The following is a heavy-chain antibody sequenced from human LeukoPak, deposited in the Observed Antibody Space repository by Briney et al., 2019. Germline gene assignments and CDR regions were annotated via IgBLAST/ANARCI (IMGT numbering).Heavy chain of an antibody. J-gene: IGHJ6*03. CDR2: INPNSGGT. Sequence: ASVEVSCKASGYTFTGYYMHWVRQAPGQGLEWMGWINPNSGGTNYAQKFQGRVTMTRDTSISTAYMELSRLRSDDTAVYYCARDLYYGSGSYTPGPWYYYYYYMDVWGKGTTVTISS. CDR1: GYTFTGYY. D-gene: IGHD3-10*01. V-gene: IGHV1-2*02. CDR3: ARDLYYGSGSYTPGPWYYYYYYMDV.